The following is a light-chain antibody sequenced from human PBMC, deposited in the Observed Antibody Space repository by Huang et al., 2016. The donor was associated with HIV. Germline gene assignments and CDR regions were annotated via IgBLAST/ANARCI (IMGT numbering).Light chain of an antibody. CDR3: QQYQSVPWT. CDR2: ATS. V-gene: IGKV1-NL1*01. J-gene: IGKJ1*01. Sequence: DFQMTQSSSSLSAFVGDRVTIICRASQGISKSLAWYQQKPGIAPKRLLYATSKLERGVPSRFNGSGSGTNYTLTISTLQPEDLATYYCQQYQSVPWTFGQGTKVAI. CDR1: QGISKS.